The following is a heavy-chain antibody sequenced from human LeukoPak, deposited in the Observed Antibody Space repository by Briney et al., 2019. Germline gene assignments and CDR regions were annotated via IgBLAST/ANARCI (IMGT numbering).Heavy chain of an antibody. Sequence: ASVKVPCKASGYTFTGYYMRWVRQAPGQGLEWMGWINPNSGGTNYAQKFQGRVTMTRDTSISTAYMELSRLRSDDTAVYYCARVYYDSSGYYYYGMDVWGQGTTVTVSS. D-gene: IGHD3-22*01. CDR2: INPNSGGT. V-gene: IGHV1-2*02. CDR3: ARVYYDSSGYYYYGMDV. CDR1: GYTFTGYY. J-gene: IGHJ6*02.